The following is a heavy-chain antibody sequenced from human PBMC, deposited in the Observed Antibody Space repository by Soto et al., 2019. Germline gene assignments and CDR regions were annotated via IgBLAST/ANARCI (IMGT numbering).Heavy chain of an antibody. Sequence: KASETLSLTCAVSGYSISSGYYWGWIRQPPGKGLEWIGSIYHSGSTYYNPSLKSRVTISVDTSKNQFSLKLSSVTAADTAVYYCAREASIAAAGHGYWFDYWGQGTLVTVSS. D-gene: IGHD6-13*01. CDR2: IYHSGST. V-gene: IGHV4-38-2*02. J-gene: IGHJ4*02. CDR3: AREASIAAAGHGYWFDY. CDR1: GYSISSGYY.